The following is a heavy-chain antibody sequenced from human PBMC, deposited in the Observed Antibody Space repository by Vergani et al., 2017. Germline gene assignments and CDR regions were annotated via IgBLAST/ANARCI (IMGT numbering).Heavy chain of an antibody. V-gene: IGHV5-51*01. J-gene: IGHJ6*03. CDR1: GYSFTSYW. D-gene: IGHD2-2*01. Sequence: EVQLVQSGAEVKKPGESLKISCKGSGYSFTSYWIGWVRQMPGKGLEWMGMIYPGDSDTRYSPSFQGQVTISADKSISTAYLQWSSLKASDTAMYYCARRGRGYCSSTSCPNYYYYMDVWGKGTTVTVSS. CDR2: IYPGDSDT. CDR3: ARRGRGYCSSTSCPNYYYYMDV.